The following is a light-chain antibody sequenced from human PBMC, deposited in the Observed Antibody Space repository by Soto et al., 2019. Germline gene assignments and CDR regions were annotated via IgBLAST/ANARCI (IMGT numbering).Light chain of an antibody. Sequence: EIVMTQSPATLSVSPGERATLSCRASENIYTNLAWYQQKPGQAPRLLFYGASTRATGLPARFSGTGSGTEFTLTINSLQAEDSAVYYCQQYYSWLWTFGQGTKVDIK. V-gene: IGKV3-15*01. CDR2: GAS. J-gene: IGKJ1*01. CDR3: QQYYSWLWT. CDR1: ENIYTN.